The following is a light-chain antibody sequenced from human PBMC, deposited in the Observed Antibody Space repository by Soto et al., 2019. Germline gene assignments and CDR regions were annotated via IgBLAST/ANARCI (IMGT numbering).Light chain of an antibody. CDR2: GAS. Sequence: DIQMTQSPSSLSASVWGRFTITCRASQSVGTWVAWYQQKPGKAPKLLIYGASNLESGVPSRFSGSGSGTEFTLTITTLQPDDFATYFCQQYNRNTWSFGPGTKVDIK. CDR3: QQYNRNTWS. CDR1: QSVGTW. V-gene: IGKV1-5*01. J-gene: IGKJ1*01.